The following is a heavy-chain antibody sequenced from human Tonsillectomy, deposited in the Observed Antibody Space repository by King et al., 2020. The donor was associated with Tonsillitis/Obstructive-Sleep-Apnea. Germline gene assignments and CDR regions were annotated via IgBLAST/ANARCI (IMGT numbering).Heavy chain of an antibody. Sequence: VQLVESGGGLVQPGGSLRLSCAASGLTFSNYAMHWVRQAPGKGLEYVSAISSNGGSTYYANSVKGRFTISRDNSKNTLYLQMGSLRVEDMAVYYCAREQGDFWSGYLDYWGQGTLVTVSS. CDR2: ISSNGGST. CDR3: AREQGDFWSGYLDY. D-gene: IGHD3-3*01. V-gene: IGHV3-64*01. CDR1: GLTFSNYA. J-gene: IGHJ4*02.